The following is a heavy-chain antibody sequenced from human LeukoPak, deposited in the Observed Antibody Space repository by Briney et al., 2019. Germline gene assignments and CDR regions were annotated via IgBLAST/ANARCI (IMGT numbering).Heavy chain of an antibody. V-gene: IGHV3-53*01. Sequence: GGSLRLSCAVSGFTVSSNFMSWVRQAPGKGLEWVSVIYSGGPTYYADSVKGRFTISRDNSKNTLFLQTNSLRAEDTAVYYCARGLRLVAQIDYWGQGTLVTVSS. CDR2: IYSGGPT. D-gene: IGHD6-6*01. CDR1: GFTVSSNF. J-gene: IGHJ4*02. CDR3: ARGLRLVAQIDY.